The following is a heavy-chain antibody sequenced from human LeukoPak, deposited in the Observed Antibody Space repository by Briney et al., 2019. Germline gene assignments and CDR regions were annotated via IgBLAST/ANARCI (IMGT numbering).Heavy chain of an antibody. CDR2: ISGSGDNT. CDR1: GFTFSSYA. J-gene: IGHJ4*02. Sequence: PGGSLRLSFEASGFTFSSYAMSWVRQAPGKGLEWVSGISGSGDNTYYADSVKGRFTISRDNSKNTLYVQVNSLGTEDTAAYYCAKGSYYDSSGSFYFDYWGQGTLVTVSS. D-gene: IGHD3-22*01. CDR3: AKGSYYDSSGSFYFDY. V-gene: IGHV3-23*01.